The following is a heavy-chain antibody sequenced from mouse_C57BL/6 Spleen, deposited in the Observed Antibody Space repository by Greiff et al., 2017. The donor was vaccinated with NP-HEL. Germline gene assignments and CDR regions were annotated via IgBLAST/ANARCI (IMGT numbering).Heavy chain of an antibody. V-gene: IGHV1-81*01. J-gene: IGHJ2*01. CDR1: GYTFTSYG. CDR3: ARSFSYYGSSLYYFDY. Sequence: QVQLQQSGAELARPGASVKLSCKASGYTFTSYGISWVKQRTGQGLEWIGEIYPRSGNTYYNEKFKGKATLTADKSSSTAYMELRSLTSEDSAVYFCARSFSYYGSSLYYFDYWGQGTTLTVSS. CDR2: IYPRSGNT. D-gene: IGHD1-1*01.